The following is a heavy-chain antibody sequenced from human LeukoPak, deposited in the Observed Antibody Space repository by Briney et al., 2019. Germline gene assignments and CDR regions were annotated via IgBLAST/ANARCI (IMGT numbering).Heavy chain of an antibody. Sequence: ASVKVSCKASGYTFTSYGISWVRQAPGQGLEWMGWISAYNGNTNCAQKLQGRVTMTTDTSTSTAYMELRSLRSDDTAVYYCARVVRGVTPGVNWFDPWGQGTLVTVSS. V-gene: IGHV1-18*01. J-gene: IGHJ5*02. CDR1: GYTFTSYG. CDR2: ISAYNGNT. CDR3: ARVVRGVTPGVNWFDP. D-gene: IGHD3-10*01.